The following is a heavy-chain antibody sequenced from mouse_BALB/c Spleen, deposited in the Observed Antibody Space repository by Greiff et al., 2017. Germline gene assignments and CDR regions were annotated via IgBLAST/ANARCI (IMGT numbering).Heavy chain of an antibody. V-gene: IGHV14-3*02. D-gene: IGHD2-14*01. CDR2: IDPANGNT. Sequence: VQLQQSGAELVKPGASVKLSCTASGFNIKDTYMHWVKQRPEQGLEWIGRIDPANGNTKYDPKFQGKATITADTSSNTAYLQLSSLTSEDTAVYYCVPAYYRYGFAYWGQGTLVTVSA. CDR3: VPAYYRYGFAY. CDR1: GFNIKDTY. J-gene: IGHJ3*01.